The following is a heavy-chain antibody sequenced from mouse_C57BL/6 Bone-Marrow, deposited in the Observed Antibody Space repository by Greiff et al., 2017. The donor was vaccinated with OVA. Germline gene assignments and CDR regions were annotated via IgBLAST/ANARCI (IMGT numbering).Heavy chain of an antibody. J-gene: IGHJ4*01. V-gene: IGHV1-80*01. CDR2: IYPGDGDT. CDR3: ARPGKDAMDY. CDR1: GYAFSSYW. Sequence: QVQLQQSGAELVKPGASVKISCKASGYAFSSYWMNWVKQRPGKGLEWIGQIYPGDGDTNYNGKFKGKATLTADKSSIPAYMQLSSLTSEDSAVYFCARPGKDAMDYWGQGTSVTVSS.